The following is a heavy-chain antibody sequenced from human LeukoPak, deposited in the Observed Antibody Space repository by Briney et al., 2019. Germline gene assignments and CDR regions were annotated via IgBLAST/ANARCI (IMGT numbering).Heavy chain of an antibody. Sequence: VGSLRLSCAASGFTFSNSAMSWVRQAPGKGLEWVSTIGVGGSSTYYADSVKGRFTISRDNSKNTLYLQMNSLRAEDAAVYYCAKDGGGYYDSRGYPLWGQGTLVTISS. D-gene: IGHD3-22*01. J-gene: IGHJ1*01. CDR1: GFTFSNSA. CDR3: AKDGGGYYDSRGYPL. CDR2: IGVGGSST. V-gene: IGHV3-23*01.